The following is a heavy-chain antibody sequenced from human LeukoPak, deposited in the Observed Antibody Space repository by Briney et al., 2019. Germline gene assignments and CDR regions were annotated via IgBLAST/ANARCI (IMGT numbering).Heavy chain of an antibody. Sequence: GGSLRLSCAVSGFTFSNYAMNWVRQAPEKGLEWVSTIHGGGDVTYYADSVKGRFTISRDNSKNTLYLQMNSLRAEDTAVYYCARGGPNYYGSGSPFDYWGQGTLVTVSS. V-gene: IGHV3-23*01. CDR2: IHGGGDVT. J-gene: IGHJ4*02. CDR3: ARGGPNYYGSGSPFDY. D-gene: IGHD3-10*01. CDR1: GFTFSNYA.